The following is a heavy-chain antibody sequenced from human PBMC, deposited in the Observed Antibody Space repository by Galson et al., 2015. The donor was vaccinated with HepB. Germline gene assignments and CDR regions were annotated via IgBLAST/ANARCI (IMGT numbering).Heavy chain of an antibody. CDR1: GFTFNRCS. J-gene: IGHJ4*02. D-gene: IGHD3-22*01. Sequence: SLRLSCAASGFTFNRCSMNWVRQAPGKGLEWVSTISGSGSNTFYADSVRGRFTISRDSSKNTLYLQMSSLRAEDTAVYYCAKGIWEYYDNRVFDSWGQGTLVTVSS. V-gene: IGHV3-23*01. CDR2: ISGSGSNT. CDR3: AKGIWEYYDNRVFDS.